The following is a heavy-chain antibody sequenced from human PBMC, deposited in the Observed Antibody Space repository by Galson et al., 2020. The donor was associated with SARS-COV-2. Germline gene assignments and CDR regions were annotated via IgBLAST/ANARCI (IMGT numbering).Heavy chain of an antibody. J-gene: IGHJ4*02. D-gene: IGHD6-19*01. V-gene: IGHV3-74*01. CDR2: INSDGSST. Sequence: TGGSLRLSCAASGFTFSSCWMHWVRQAPGKGLVWVSRINSDGSSTSYADSVKGRFTISSDNAKNTLYLQMNSLRAEDTAVYYCARVGTRSGWKYYFDYWGQGTLVTVSS. CDR1: GFTFSSCW. CDR3: ARVGTRSGWKYYFDY.